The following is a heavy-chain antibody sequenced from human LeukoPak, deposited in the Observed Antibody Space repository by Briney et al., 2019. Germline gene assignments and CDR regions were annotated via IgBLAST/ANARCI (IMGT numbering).Heavy chain of an antibody. Sequence: PSETLSLTCTVSGGSISSYFWSWIRQPPGKGLEWIGYIYYSGSTNYNPSLKSRVTISVDTSKNQFSLKLSSVTAADTAVYYCASGKSSAAGPTAYYYGMDVWGQGTTVTVSS. V-gene: IGHV4-59*12. CDR2: IYYSGST. CDR1: GGSISSYF. CDR3: ASGKSSAAGPTAYYYGMDV. J-gene: IGHJ6*02. D-gene: IGHD6-13*01.